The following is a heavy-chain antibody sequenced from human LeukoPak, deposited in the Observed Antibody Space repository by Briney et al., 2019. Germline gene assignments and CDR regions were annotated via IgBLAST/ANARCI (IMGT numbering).Heavy chain of an antibody. V-gene: IGHV4-30-2*01. Sequence: SETLSLTCTVSGGSISSGGYYWSWIRQPPGKGLEWIGYIYHSGSTYCNPSLKSRVTISVDRSKNQFSLKLSSVTAADTAVYYCARAVVPAVDAFDIWGQGTMVTVSS. CDR1: GGSISSGGYY. CDR3: ARAVVPAVDAFDI. D-gene: IGHD2-2*01. J-gene: IGHJ3*02. CDR2: IYHSGST.